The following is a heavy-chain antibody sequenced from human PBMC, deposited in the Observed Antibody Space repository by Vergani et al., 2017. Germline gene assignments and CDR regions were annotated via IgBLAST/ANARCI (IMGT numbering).Heavy chain of an antibody. CDR2: INHSGST. V-gene: IGHV4-34*01. Sequence: QVQLQQCGAGLLKPSETLSLTCAVYGGSFSGYYWSWIRQPPGTGLEWIGEINHSGSTNYNPSLKSRVTISVDTSKNQFSLKLSSVTAADTAVYYCARVPRFLGGTGGHFDYWGQGTLVTVSS. CDR1: GGSFSGYY. J-gene: IGHJ4*02. D-gene: IGHD2-15*01. CDR3: ARVPRFLGGTGGHFDY.